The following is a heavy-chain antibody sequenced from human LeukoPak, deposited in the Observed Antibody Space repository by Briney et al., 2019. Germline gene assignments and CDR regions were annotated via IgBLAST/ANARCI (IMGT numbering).Heavy chain of an antibody. V-gene: IGHV3-15*01. CDR3: TTVKSDADYPGAFDY. J-gene: IGHJ4*02. CDR1: VFSLSKVW. CDR2: IYDKGDGRTA. Sequence: PGGSLSLSCVASVFSLSKVWIRWIREAPGKGVWWVGHIYDKGDGRTADYAKPVKGRFTISRDDSKDTLYLQINSLKTEDTAVYYCTTVKSDADYPGAFDYWGQGTLVTVSS. D-gene: IGHD4-17*01.